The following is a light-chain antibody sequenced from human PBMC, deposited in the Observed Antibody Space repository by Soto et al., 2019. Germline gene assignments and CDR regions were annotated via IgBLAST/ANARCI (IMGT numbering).Light chain of an antibody. J-gene: IGKJ1*01. CDR1: QSVSSSH. V-gene: IGKV3-20*01. CDR3: QQYGSP. Sequence: EIVLTQSPVTLSLSPGERATLSCRASQSVSSSHLAWYQQKPGQAPRLLIYGASSRATGIPDRFSGSGSGTDFTLTISRLEPEDFAVYYCQQYGSPFGQGTKVEIK. CDR2: GAS.